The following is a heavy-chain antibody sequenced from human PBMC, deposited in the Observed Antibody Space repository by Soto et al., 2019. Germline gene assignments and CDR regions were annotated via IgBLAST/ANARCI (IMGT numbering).Heavy chain of an antibody. V-gene: IGHV3-23*01. CDR3: AKDHGIYASVGGDY. CDR2: ISGAGGAT. CDR1: GFTFSNYA. J-gene: IGHJ4*02. Sequence: EVQLLESGGGLVQPGGSLRLSCAASGFTFSNYAMSWVRQAPGKGLEWVSTISGAGGATFYADSVKGRFTISRDNSKSTLLLQLNILRAEDTAIYYCAKDHGIYASVGGDYWGQGTLVTVSS. D-gene: IGHD1-26*01.